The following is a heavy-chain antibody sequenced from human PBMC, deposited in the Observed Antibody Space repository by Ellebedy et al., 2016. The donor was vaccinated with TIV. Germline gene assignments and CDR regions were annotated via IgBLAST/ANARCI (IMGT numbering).Heavy chain of an antibody. Sequence: PGGSLRLSCAASGFTFSSYIMNWVRQAPGKGLEWVSSMSTSSTYIYYADSVKGRFTISRDNAKTSLFLQMNSLRAEDTAVYYCARPSTVTTPYYYGMDVWGQGTTVTVSS. CDR1: GFTFSSYI. V-gene: IGHV3-21*01. J-gene: IGHJ6*02. CDR3: ARPSTVTTPYYYGMDV. D-gene: IGHD4-17*01. CDR2: MSTSSTYI.